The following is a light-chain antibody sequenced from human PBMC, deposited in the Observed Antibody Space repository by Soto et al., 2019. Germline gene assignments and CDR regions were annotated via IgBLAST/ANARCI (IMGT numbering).Light chain of an antibody. V-gene: IGKV1-5*01. Sequence: DIQMTQSPSTLSASVGDRVTITCRASQSISSWLAWYKQKPGKAPKLLIYAASSLESGVPSRLNGSGSGTIFTLTISNLQPDDFATYYCQQYNSYSYTFCQGTKLEIK. J-gene: IGKJ2*01. CDR2: AAS. CDR1: QSISSW. CDR3: QQYNSYSYT.